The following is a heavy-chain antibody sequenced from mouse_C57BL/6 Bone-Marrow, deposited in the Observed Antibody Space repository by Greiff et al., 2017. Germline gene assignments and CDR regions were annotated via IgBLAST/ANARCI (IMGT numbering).Heavy chain of an antibody. J-gene: IGHJ1*03. Sequence: QVQLQQSGAELARPGASVKLSCKASGYTFTSYGISWVKQRTGQGLEWIGEIYPRSGNTYYNEKFKGKATLTADKSSSTAYMELRSLTSEDSAVYVGARVYYDPSYWYCDVWGTGTTVTVSS. CDR3: ARVYYDPSYWYCDV. V-gene: IGHV1-81*01. D-gene: IGHD2-4*01. CDR2: IYPRSGNT. CDR1: GYTFTSYG.